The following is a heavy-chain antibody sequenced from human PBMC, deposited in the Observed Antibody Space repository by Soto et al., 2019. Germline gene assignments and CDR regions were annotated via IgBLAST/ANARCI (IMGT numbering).Heavy chain of an antibody. D-gene: IGHD5-12*01. V-gene: IGHV3-23*01. Sequence: EVQLLESGGGLVQPGGSLRLSCATSGFTFSNYAMTWVRQAPGKGLEWVSAISGSGGSTYYADSVKGRFTISRDNSKNTLCMQMKSLRAEDTAVYYCEKAPLVATILADFDYWGQGTLVTVSS. CDR2: ISGSGGST. J-gene: IGHJ4*02. CDR1: GFTFSNYA. CDR3: EKAPLVATILADFDY.